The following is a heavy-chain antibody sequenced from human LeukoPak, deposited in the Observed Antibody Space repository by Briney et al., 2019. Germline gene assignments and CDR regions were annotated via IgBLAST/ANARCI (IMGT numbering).Heavy chain of an antibody. V-gene: IGHV3-23*01. CDR1: GFTFSSYG. CDR2: ISGSGGST. CDR3: ANSDFYFDY. Sequence: PGGSPRLSCAASGFTFSSYGMSWVRQAPGKGLEWVSAISGSGGSTYYADSVKGRFTISRDNSKNTLYLQMNSLRAEDTAVYYCANSDFYFDYWGQGTLVTVSS. J-gene: IGHJ4*02.